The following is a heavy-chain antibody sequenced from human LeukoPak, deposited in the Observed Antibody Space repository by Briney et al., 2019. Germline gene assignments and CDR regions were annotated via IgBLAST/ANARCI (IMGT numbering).Heavy chain of an antibody. CDR3: ASQGSYCSGGSCYETYFDY. CDR1: GGSISSSSYY. CDR2: IYYSGST. Sequence: SETLSLTCTVSGGSISSSSYYWGWIRQPPGKGLEWIGSIYYSGSTYYNPSLKSRVTISVDTSKNQFSLKLSSVTAADTAVYYCASQGSYCSGGSCYETYFDYWGQGTLVTVSS. D-gene: IGHD2-15*01. V-gene: IGHV4-39*01. J-gene: IGHJ4*02.